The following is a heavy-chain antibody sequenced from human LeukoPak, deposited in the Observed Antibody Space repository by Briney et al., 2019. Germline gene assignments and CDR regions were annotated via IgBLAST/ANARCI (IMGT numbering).Heavy chain of an antibody. CDR3: AREEGSSWAYYYYGMDV. Sequence: EASVKVSCKASGYTFTSYGISWVRQAPGQGLEWMGWISAYNGNTNYAQKLQGRVTMTTDTSTSTAYMELRSLRSDDTAVYYCAREEGSSWAYYYYGMDVWGQGTTVTVSS. V-gene: IGHV1-18*01. D-gene: IGHD6-13*01. J-gene: IGHJ6*02. CDR1: GYTFTSYG. CDR2: ISAYNGNT.